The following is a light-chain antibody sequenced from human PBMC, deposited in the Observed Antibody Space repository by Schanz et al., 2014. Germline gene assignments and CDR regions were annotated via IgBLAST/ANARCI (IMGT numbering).Light chain of an antibody. CDR2: DDS. CDR1: DIGSKS. CDR3: QVWDSSTDVV. J-gene: IGLJ2*01. Sequence: SYELTQPPSVSVAPGQTATITCGGNDIGSKSVHWYQQKPGQAPVLVVYDDSDRPSGIPERFSGSNSGITATLTISRAEAGDEADFYCQVWDSSTDVVFGGGTKVTVL. V-gene: IGLV3-21*02.